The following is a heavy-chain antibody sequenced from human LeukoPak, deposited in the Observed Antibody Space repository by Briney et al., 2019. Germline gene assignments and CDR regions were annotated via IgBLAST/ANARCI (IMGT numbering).Heavy chain of an antibody. CDR2: IYPDDSET. Sequence: GESLKISCKASGYTFTSYWIGWVRQMPGKGLEWMGIIYPDDSETKYSPSFQGQVTISADKSISTAYLQWSSLKASDTAMYYCARRYGGNIDYWGQGTLVTVSS. CDR1: GYTFTSYW. J-gene: IGHJ4*02. D-gene: IGHD4-23*01. CDR3: ARRYGGNIDY. V-gene: IGHV5-51*01.